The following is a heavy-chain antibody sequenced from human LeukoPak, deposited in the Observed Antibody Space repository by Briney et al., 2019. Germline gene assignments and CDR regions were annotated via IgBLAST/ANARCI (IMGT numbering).Heavy chain of an antibody. Sequence: PSETLSLTCTVSGGSISSYYWSWIRQPPGKGLEWIGYIYYSGSTNYNPSLKSRVTISADTSKNQFSLKLSSVTAADTAVYYCARQRGLSSSWYPLDYWGQGTLVTVSS. J-gene: IGHJ4*02. CDR2: IYYSGST. CDR3: ARQRGLSSSWYPLDY. CDR1: GGSISSYY. D-gene: IGHD6-13*01. V-gene: IGHV4-59*01.